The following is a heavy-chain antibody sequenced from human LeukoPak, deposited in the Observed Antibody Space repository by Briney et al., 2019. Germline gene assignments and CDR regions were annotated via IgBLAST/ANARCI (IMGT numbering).Heavy chain of an antibody. CDR1: GFTFSSYW. D-gene: IGHD1-26*01. J-gene: IGHJ3*02. CDR3: ARAGGTYYGIAFDI. Sequence: GGSLRLSCAASGFTFSSYWMGWVRQAPGKGLEWVANIKQDGSEKYYVDSVKGRFTISRDNAKNSLYLQMNSLRAEDTAVYYCARAGGTYYGIAFDIWGQGTMVTVSS. CDR2: IKQDGSEK. V-gene: IGHV3-7*01.